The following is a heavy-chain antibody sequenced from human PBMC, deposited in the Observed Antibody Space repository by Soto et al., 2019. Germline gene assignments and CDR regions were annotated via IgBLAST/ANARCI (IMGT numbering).Heavy chain of an antibody. D-gene: IGHD4-17*01. CDR1: GYSFTSYA. Sequence: QVQLVQSGAEVKKPGASVKVSCKASGYSFTSYAMHWVRQAPGQRLEWMGWINAGNGNTKYSQKFQGRFTITRDTSASTAYMQLSSLISEDTAVYSCAKPGYGDYVDYWGQGTLVTLSS. J-gene: IGHJ4*02. CDR2: INAGNGNT. CDR3: AKPGYGDYVDY. V-gene: IGHV1-3*01.